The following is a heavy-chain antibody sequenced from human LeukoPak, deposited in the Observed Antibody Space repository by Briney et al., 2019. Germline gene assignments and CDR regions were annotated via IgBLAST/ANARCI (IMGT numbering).Heavy chain of an antibody. J-gene: IGHJ4*02. CDR2: INHSGDT. CDR1: GGSFSDYY. CDR3: ASTYYFDDSGYSRFDY. D-gene: IGHD3-22*01. Sequence: PSDTLSLTCAVYGGSFSDYYWSWIRQPPGKGLEWIGEINHSGDTNYDPSLKSRVTISVDTSKNQFSLKLSSLTAADTAVYYCASTYYFDDSGYSRFDYWGQGTLVTVST. V-gene: IGHV4-34*01.